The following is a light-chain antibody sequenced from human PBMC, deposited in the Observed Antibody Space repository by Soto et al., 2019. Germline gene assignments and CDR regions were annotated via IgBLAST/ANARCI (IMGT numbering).Light chain of an antibody. CDR1: QSVSSSY. Sequence: EIVLTQSPGTLSLSPGERATLSCRASQSVSSSYLAWYQQKPGQAPRLLIYGTSSRATGITDKVSGSGSGTNFTLTINRLEHEDSAVYYCQRYGSSLYTFGQGTKLEIK. CDR2: GTS. J-gene: IGKJ2*01. CDR3: QRYGSSLYT. V-gene: IGKV3-20*01.